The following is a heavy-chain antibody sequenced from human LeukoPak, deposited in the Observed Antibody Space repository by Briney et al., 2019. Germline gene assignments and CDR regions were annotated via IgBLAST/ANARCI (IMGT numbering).Heavy chain of an antibody. J-gene: IGHJ5*02. D-gene: IGHD3-10*01. Sequence: SETLSLTCTVSGGSISSGSYYWSWFRQSPGKGLEWIGHIFYSGSTNYSPSLASRVTISIDTSEEQFSLSLRSVTAADTAIYYCARSLGQLLGFDPWGPGTLVTVSS. V-gene: IGHV4-30-4*08. CDR3: ARSLGQLLGFDP. CDR2: IFYSGST. CDR1: GGSISSGSYY.